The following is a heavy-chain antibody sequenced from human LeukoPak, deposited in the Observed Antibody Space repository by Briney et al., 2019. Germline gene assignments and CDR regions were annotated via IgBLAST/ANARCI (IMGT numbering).Heavy chain of an antibody. Sequence: SETLSLTCTVSGGPISSSSYYWGWIRQPPGKGLEWIGRIYHSGSTYYNPSLKSRLTISVDTSKNQFSLKLSSVTAADTAVYYCARHSSVGATTLYDYWGQGTLVTVSS. CDR3: ARHSSVGATTLYDY. J-gene: IGHJ4*02. V-gene: IGHV4-39*01. CDR1: GGPISSSSYY. D-gene: IGHD1-26*01. CDR2: IYHSGST.